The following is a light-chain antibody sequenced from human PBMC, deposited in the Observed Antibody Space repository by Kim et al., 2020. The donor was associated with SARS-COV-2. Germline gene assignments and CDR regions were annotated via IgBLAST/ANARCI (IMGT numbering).Light chain of an antibody. J-gene: IGKJ4*01. V-gene: IGKV1-27*01. CDR1: QDIRNF. CDR3: QKYDSVPLT. Sequence: DIQMTQSPSSLSASVGDRVTMSCRASQDIRNFLAWYQQKPGTVPKLLIYGASTLQSGVPSRFSGSGSGTDFTLTISSLQPEDVATYYCQKYDSVPLTFGGGTKVDIK. CDR2: GAS.